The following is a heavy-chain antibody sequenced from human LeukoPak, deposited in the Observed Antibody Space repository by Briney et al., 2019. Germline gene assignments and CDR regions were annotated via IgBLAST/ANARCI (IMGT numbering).Heavy chain of an antibody. CDR3: AKRIAAAGTYYFDY. V-gene: IGHV3-23*01. CDR1: GFTFSSYA. CDR2: ISGSSGIT. Sequence: GGSLRLSCAASGFTFSSYAMSWVRQAPGKGLEWGSAISGSSGITYYADSVKGRFTISRDNSKSTLYLQMNSLRAEVTAVYYWAKRIAAAGTYYFDYWGQGTLVTVSP. D-gene: IGHD6-13*01. J-gene: IGHJ4*02.